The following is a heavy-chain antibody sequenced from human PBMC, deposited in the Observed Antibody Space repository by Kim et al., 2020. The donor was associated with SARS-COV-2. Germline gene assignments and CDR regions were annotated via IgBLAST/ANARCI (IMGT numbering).Heavy chain of an antibody. D-gene: IGHD1-1*01. CDR3: TSVPGTTLAFCDAFDI. V-gene: IGHV3-73*01. CDR2: IRSKANSYAT. Sequence: GGSLRLSCAASGFTFSGSAMHWVRQASGKGLEWVGRIRSKANSYATAYAASVKGRFSISRDDSKNTAYLQMNSLKTEDTAVYYCTSVPGTTLAFCDAFDIRGQGTMVTVSS. CDR1: GFTFSGSA. J-gene: IGHJ3*02.